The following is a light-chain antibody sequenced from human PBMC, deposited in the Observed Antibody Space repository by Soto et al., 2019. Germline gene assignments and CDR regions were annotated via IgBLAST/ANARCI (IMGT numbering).Light chain of an antibody. V-gene: IGKV3-15*01. CDR3: QQYNTWPPIT. Sequence: EIVMTQSPATLSVSPGERATLSCRASQSVSSNLAWYQQKPGQAPRLLIYGASTRATGIPARFSGSGSGTDFTLAISSLQSEDFAVYYCQQYNTWPPITFGPGTKVDIK. CDR2: GAS. J-gene: IGKJ3*01. CDR1: QSVSSN.